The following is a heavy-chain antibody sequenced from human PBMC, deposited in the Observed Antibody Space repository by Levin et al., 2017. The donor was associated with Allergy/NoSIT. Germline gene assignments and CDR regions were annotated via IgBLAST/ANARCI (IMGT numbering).Heavy chain of an antibody. CDR2: ISSSSSYT. V-gene: IGHV3-11*05. CDR1: GFTFSDYY. CDR3: ARGGYSSSDCFDY. Sequence: LSLTCAASGFTFSDYYMSWIRQAPGKGLEWVSYISSSSSYTNYADSVKGRFTITRDNAKNSLYLQMNSLRAEDTAVYYCARGGYSSSDCFDYWGQGTLVTVSS. J-gene: IGHJ4*02. D-gene: IGHD6-13*01.